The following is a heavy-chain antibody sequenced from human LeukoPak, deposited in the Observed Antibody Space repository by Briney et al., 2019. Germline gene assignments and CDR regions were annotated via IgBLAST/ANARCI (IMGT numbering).Heavy chain of an antibody. CDR3: ARVLGSYDAGWFDP. CDR1: GGTFSSYA. V-gene: IGHV1-69*13. J-gene: IGHJ5*02. D-gene: IGHD5-18*01. Sequence: SVTVSCKASGGTFSSYAISWVRQAPGQGLEWMGGIIPIFGTANYAQKFQGRVTITADESTSTAYMELSSLRSEDTAAYYCARVLGSYDAGWFDPWGQGTLVTVSS. CDR2: IIPIFGTA.